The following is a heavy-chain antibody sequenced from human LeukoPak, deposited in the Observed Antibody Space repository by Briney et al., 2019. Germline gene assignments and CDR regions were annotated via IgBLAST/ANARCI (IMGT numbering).Heavy chain of an antibody. Sequence: ASVKVSCKVSGFTFTNYYMHWVRQAPGQGLEWMGLINPSGSSTNYAQKFRGRVTMTRDTSTTTVYMELSSLRSEDTAVYYCAREESGGYFDYGGQGTLVTVSS. CDR1: GFTFTNYY. J-gene: IGHJ4*02. V-gene: IGHV1-46*01. D-gene: IGHD2-8*02. CDR3: AREESGGYFDY. CDR2: INPSGSST.